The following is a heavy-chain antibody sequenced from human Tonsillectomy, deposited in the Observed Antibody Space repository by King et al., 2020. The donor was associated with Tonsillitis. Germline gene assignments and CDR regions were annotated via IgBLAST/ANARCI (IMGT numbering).Heavy chain of an antibody. V-gene: IGHV1-8*01. CDR3: AGGWNYGSGSYYEY. Sequence: QLVQSGAEVKKPGASVKVSCKASGYTFTKYDINWVRQATGQGPEWMGWMNPSSGNTGYAQKFQGRVTMTRSTSITTDYMELSSLRSDDTAVYYCAGGWNYGSGSYYEYWGQGTLVTVPS. CDR1: GYTFTKYD. CDR2: MNPSSGNT. D-gene: IGHD3-10*01. J-gene: IGHJ4*02.